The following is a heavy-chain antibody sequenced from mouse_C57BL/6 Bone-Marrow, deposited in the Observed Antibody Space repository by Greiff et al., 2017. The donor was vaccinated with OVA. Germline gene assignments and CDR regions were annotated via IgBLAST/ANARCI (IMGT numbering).Heavy chain of an antibody. D-gene: IGHD1-1*01. V-gene: IGHV1-62-2*01. CDR1: GYTFTEYT. CDR2: FYPGRGSI. Sequence: QVQLQQSGAELVKPGASVKLSCKASGYTFTEYTIHWVKQRSGQGLEWIGWFYPGRGSIKYNEKFKDKATLTADKSSSTVYMELSRLTSEDSAVYFCARHEGGVITTDWYFDVWGTGTTVTVSS. J-gene: IGHJ1*03. CDR3: ARHEGGVITTDWYFDV.